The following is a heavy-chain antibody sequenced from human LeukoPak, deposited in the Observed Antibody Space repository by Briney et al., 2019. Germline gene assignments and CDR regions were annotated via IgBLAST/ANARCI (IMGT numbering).Heavy chain of an antibody. V-gene: IGHV1-8*01. D-gene: IGHD3-10*01. Sequence: ASVKVSCKASRYTFTSYDINWVREAAGQGLEWMGWMNPNTGRTGYAQKFQGRITMTRDTSINTAYMELTNLRSEDTAIYYCARLSQTPDYYTLGGYYYLGYWGQGTPVTASS. CDR1: RYTFTSYD. CDR3: ARLSQTPDYYTLGGYYYLGY. J-gene: IGHJ4*02. CDR2: MNPNTGRT.